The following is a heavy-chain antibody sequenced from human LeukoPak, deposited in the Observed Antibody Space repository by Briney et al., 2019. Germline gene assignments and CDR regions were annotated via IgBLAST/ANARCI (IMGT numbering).Heavy chain of an antibody. D-gene: IGHD6-25*01. J-gene: IGHJ4*02. CDR3: ARLDRGINAAHFDY. V-gene: IGHV4-59*08. CDR1: GGSISSYY. Sequence: SGTLSLTCTVSGGSISSYYWSWIRQPPGKGLEWIGYIYYSGSTNYNPSLKSRVTISVDTSKNQFSLKLSSVTAADTAVYYCARLDRGINAAHFDYWGQGTLVTVSS. CDR2: IYYSGST.